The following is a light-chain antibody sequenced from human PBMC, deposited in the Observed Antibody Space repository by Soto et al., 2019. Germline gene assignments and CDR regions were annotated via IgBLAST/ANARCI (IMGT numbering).Light chain of an antibody. J-gene: IGLJ1*01. CDR3: GSYSTSCPLYV. V-gene: IGLV2-14*03. CDR1: SRDVGGYNH. Sequence: QSVLTQPASVSGSPGQSITISCTGTSRDVGGYNHVSWYQQHPGKAPKLMIYDVSNRPSGVSDRFSGSKSANTASLSISGLQAEDEADYYCGSYSTSCPLYVFGTGTKVTVL. CDR2: DVS.